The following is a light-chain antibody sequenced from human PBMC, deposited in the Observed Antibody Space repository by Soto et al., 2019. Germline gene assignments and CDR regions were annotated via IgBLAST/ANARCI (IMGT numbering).Light chain of an antibody. V-gene: IGLV2-14*03. CDR2: DVS. CDR1: SRDIGGYDF. Sequence: QSALAQPASVSGSPGQSITISCAGSSRDIGGYDFVSWYQQHPGEAPKLIIFDVSDRPSRVSDRFSGSKSGDTASLTISGLQVEDEADYYCSSFSNSDTPYVFGTGTKVTVL. J-gene: IGLJ1*01. CDR3: SSFSNSDTPYV.